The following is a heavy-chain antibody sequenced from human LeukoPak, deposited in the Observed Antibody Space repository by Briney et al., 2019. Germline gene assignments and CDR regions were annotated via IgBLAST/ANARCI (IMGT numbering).Heavy chain of an antibody. CDR3: ARGGPTYYYDSSGYYFGPQKRPYYFDY. Sequence: SETLSLTCAVYGGSFSGYYWSWIRQPPGKGLEWIGEINHSGSTNYNPSLESRVTISVDTSKNQFSLKLSSVTAADTAVYYCARGGPTYYYDSSGYYFGPQKRPYYFDYWGQGTLVTVSS. V-gene: IGHV4-34*01. CDR2: INHSGST. J-gene: IGHJ4*02. CDR1: GGSFSGYY. D-gene: IGHD3-22*01.